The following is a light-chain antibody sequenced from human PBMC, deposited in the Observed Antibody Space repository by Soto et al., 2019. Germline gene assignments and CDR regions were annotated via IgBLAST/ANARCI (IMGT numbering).Light chain of an antibody. CDR3: QPYGSSPLT. CDR2: GAS. CDR1: QSVSNSF. V-gene: IGKV3-20*01. J-gene: IGKJ4*01. Sequence: EIVLTQSPGTLSLSPGERATLSCRASQSVSNSFLAWYQQKPGQAPRLPIYGASSRATGIPDRFRGSGSGTDFPLTIRRLEPDDVAVYYCQPYGSSPLTFGGGTKVEIK.